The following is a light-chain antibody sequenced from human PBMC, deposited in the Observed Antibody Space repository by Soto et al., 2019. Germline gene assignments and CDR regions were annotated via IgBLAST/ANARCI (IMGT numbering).Light chain of an antibody. Sequence: QSVLTQPPSASGTPGQRVTIPCSGSSSNIGNNNVYWFQQFPGTAPKLLIYRNNQRPSGVPDRFSGAKSGTSASLAISGLRSEEEADYYCAAWDNRLSGHWVFGGGTKVTVL. V-gene: IGLV1-47*01. CDR2: RNN. J-gene: IGLJ3*02. CDR1: SSNIGNNN. CDR3: AAWDNRLSGHWV.